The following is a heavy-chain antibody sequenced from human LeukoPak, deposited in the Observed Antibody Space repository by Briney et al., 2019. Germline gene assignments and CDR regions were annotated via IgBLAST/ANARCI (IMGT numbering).Heavy chain of an antibody. Sequence: GGSLRLSCAASGFTFSSYWMHWVRQAPGKGLVWVSRINSDGSSTSYADSVKGRFTISRDTAKNTLYLQMKSLKSEDTAVYYCTADVPTYGSGEFDYWGQGTLVTVSS. CDR3: TADVPTYGSGEFDY. V-gene: IGHV3-74*01. CDR2: INSDGSST. J-gene: IGHJ4*02. CDR1: GFTFSSYW. D-gene: IGHD3-10*01.